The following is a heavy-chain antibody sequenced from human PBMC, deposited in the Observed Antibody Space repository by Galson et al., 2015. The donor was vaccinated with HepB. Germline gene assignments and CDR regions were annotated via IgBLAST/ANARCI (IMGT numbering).Heavy chain of an antibody. CDR2: ISGIGGGT. D-gene: IGHD2-21*02. Sequence: LRLSCAASGFTFSIYAMSWVRQAPGRGLEWVSAISGIGGGTYYAESVKGRFTISRDNSKTTLYLQMNSLRAEDTALYYCARDVAGGDPHYWYFDLWGRGTLVTVSS. CDR3: ARDVAGGDPHYWYFDL. J-gene: IGHJ2*01. V-gene: IGHV3-23*01. CDR1: GFTFSIYA.